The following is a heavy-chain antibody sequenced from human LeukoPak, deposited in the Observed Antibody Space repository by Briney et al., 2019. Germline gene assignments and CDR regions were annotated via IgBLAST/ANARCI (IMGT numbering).Heavy chain of an antibody. D-gene: IGHD3-22*01. J-gene: IGHJ6*02. V-gene: IGHV1-3*01. CDR2: INGGNGDA. Sequence: ASVKVSCKTSGYTLTSYGMHWVRQAPGQRLEWMGWINGGNGDAKYSQKFQGRVTIIRDTSASTGYMELSSLRSEDTAVYYCARDQASYYYDSSGPQYYYYGMDVWGQGTTVTVSS. CDR3: ARDQASYYYDSSGPQYYYYGMDV. CDR1: GYTLTSYG.